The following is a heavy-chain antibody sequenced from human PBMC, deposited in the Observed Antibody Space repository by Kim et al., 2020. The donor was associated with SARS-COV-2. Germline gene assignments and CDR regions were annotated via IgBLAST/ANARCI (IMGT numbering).Heavy chain of an antibody. CDR1: GFTFSSYA. V-gene: IGHV3-64*01. J-gene: IGHJ6*03. D-gene: IGHD3-3*01. CDR3: ACTPDRLYYDFWSGYSSPNSMDV. CDR2: ISSNGGST. Sequence: GGSLRLSCAASGFTFSSYAMHWVRQAPGKGLEYVSAISSNGGSTYYANSVKGRFTISRDNSKNTLYLQMGSLRAEDMAVYYCACTPDRLYYDFWSGYSSPNSMDVWGKGTTVTVSS.